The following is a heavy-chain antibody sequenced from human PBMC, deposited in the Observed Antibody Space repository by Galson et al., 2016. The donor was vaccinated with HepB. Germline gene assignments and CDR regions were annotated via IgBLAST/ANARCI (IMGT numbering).Heavy chain of an antibody. D-gene: IGHD3-3*01. V-gene: IGHV3-49*03. CDR2: IRSKAYGGTT. CDR1: GFTFGDYA. Sequence: SLRLSCATSGFTFGDYAMSWFRQAPGKGLEWVGFIRSKAYGGTTDYAASVKGRFTISSDDAKSIALLQMNSLKTEDTAVYYCTRVYYDFWSGYSRYMDVWGKGTTVTVSS. J-gene: IGHJ6*03. CDR3: TRVYYDFWSGYSRYMDV.